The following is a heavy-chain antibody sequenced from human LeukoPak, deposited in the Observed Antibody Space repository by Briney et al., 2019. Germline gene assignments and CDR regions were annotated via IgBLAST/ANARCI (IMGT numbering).Heavy chain of an antibody. Sequence: SETLSLTCTVSGGSIGSYCWSWIRQPPGKGLEWIGYIYYSGSTNYNPSLKSRVTISVDTSKNQFSLKLSSVTAADTAMYYCARGQFHGGGVFDYWGQGTLVTVSS. J-gene: IGHJ4*02. D-gene: IGHD2-8*02. CDR3: ARGQFHGGGVFDY. V-gene: IGHV4-59*01. CDR2: IYYSGST. CDR1: GGSIGSYC.